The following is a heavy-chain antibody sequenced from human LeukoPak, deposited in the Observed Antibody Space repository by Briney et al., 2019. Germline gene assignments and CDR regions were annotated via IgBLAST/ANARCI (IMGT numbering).Heavy chain of an antibody. V-gene: IGHV1-69*05. Sequence: SVKVSCKASGGTFSSYAISWVRQAPGQGLEWMGGIIPIFGAANYAQKFQGRVTISTDESTSTAYMELSSLRSEDTAVYYCATDGTPVAGHRGAFDIWGQGTMVTVSS. CDR1: GGTFSSYA. J-gene: IGHJ3*02. CDR3: ATDGTPVAGHRGAFDI. D-gene: IGHD6-19*01. CDR2: IIPIFGAA.